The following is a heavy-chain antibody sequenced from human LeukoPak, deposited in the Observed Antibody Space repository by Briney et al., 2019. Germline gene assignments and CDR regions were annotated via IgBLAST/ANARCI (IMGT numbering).Heavy chain of an antibody. V-gene: IGHV4-59*08. D-gene: IGHD3-9*01. Sequence: PSETLSLTCTVSGASINDHYWSWIRQPPGKGLEWIGYKYYAGSTSTNPSLESRVTISVDTSKNQFSLNLYSVTAADTAVYYCARHRFAWYDFDVWGQGTRGTVS. CDR1: GASINDHY. CDR3: ARHRFAWYDFDV. J-gene: IGHJ3*01. CDR2: KYYAGST.